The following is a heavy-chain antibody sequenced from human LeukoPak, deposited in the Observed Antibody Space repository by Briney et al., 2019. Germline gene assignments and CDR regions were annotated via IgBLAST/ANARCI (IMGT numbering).Heavy chain of an antibody. D-gene: IGHD4/OR15-4a*01. CDR2: IYYGGST. V-gene: IGHV4-39*01. J-gene: IGHJ3*02. CDR1: GGSISSSSYY. CDR3: ARQTLRLTDAFDI. Sequence: SETLSLTCTVSGGSISSSSYYWGWIRQPPGKGLEWIGSIYYGGSTYYNPSLKSRVTISVDTSKNQFSLKLSSVTAADTAVYYCARQTLRLTDAFDIWGQGTMVTVSS.